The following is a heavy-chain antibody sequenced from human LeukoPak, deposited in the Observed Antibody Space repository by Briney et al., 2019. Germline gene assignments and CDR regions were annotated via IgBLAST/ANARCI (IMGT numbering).Heavy chain of an antibody. Sequence: PGGSLRLSCAASGFTFSSYAMHWVRQAPGKGLEWVAVISYDGSNKYYADSVKGRFTISRDNSKNTLYLQMNSLRAEDTAVYYCARARRRGLAVYFDYWGQGTLVTVSS. D-gene: IGHD3-10*01. J-gene: IGHJ4*02. V-gene: IGHV3-30*14. CDR1: GFTFSSYA. CDR3: ARARRRGLAVYFDY. CDR2: ISYDGSNK.